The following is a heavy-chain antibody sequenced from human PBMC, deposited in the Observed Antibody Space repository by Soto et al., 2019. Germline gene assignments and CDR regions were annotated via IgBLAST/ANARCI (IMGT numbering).Heavy chain of an antibody. CDR2: ISWNSGSI. CDR3: AKSVATGNDYYYYYIDV. J-gene: IGHJ6*03. V-gene: IGHV3-9*01. Sequence: VQLVESGGGLVQPGRSLRLSCAASGFTFDDYAMHWVRQGPGKGLEWVSSISWNSGSIGYADSVKGRFTISRDNAKNSLYLQMNSLRAEDTALYYCAKSVATGNDYYYYYIDVWGKGTTVTVSS. D-gene: IGHD5-12*01. CDR1: GFTFDDYA.